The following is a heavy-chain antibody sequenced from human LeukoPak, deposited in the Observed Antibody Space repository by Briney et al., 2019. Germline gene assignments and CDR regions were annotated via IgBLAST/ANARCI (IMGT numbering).Heavy chain of an antibody. V-gene: IGHV4-34*01. D-gene: IGHD3-16*02. J-gene: IGHJ4*02. CDR3: ARSPLSDYVWGSYRYVWYFDY. Sequence: SETLSLTCAVYGGSFSGYYWSWIRQPPGKGLEWIGEINHSGSTNYNPSLKSRVTISVDTSKNQFSLKLSSVTAADTAVYYCARSPLSDYVWGSYRYVWYFDYWGQGTLVTVSS. CDR1: GGSFSGYY. CDR2: INHSGST.